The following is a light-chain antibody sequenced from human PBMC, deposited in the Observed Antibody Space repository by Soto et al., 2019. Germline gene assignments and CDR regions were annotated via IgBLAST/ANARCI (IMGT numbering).Light chain of an antibody. V-gene: IGLV2-14*01. CDR2: EVT. CDR1: SSDIGGYNA. CDR3: NSFGVNHLYV. Sequence: QSALAQPASVSGSPGQTITISCTGTSSDIGGYNAVSWYQHHPGKAPKLIIYEVTHRPAGISDRFSASKSGNTASLTISGLQAEDEADYYCNSFGVNHLYVLGTGTKVTVL. J-gene: IGLJ1*01.